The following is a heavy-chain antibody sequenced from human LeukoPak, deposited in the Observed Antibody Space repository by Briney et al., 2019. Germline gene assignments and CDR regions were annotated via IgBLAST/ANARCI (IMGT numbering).Heavy chain of an antibody. CDR2: IIPVFGTT. V-gene: IGHV1-69*06. Sequence: SVKVSCKASGGTFSSYAVSWVRLTPGQGLEWLGGIIPVFGTTTYAQKFQAKVTMTADKSTNTAYLEISSLTSDDTAVYYCARYGGPGSYFDYWGQGTLVTVSS. J-gene: IGHJ4*02. D-gene: IGHD1-26*01. CDR1: GGTFSSYA. CDR3: ARYGGPGSYFDY.